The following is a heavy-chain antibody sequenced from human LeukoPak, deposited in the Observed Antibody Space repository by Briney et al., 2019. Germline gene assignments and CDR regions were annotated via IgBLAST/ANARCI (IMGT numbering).Heavy chain of an antibody. CDR2: IIPIFGTA. CDR3: ARSAQGTIAVSPHFDY. Sequence: GASVKVSCKASGGTFSSYAISWVRQAPGQGLEWMGGIIPIFGTANYAQKFQGRVTITTDESTSTAYMELSSLRSEDTAVYYCARSAQGTIAVSPHFDYWGQGTLVTVSS. D-gene: IGHD2-15*01. J-gene: IGHJ4*02. V-gene: IGHV1-69*05. CDR1: GGTFSSYA.